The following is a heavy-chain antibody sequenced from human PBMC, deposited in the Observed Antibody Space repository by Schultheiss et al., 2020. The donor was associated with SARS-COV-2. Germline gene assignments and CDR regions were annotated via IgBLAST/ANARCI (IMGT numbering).Heavy chain of an antibody. V-gene: IGHV4-59*01. D-gene: IGHD3-22*01. CDR2: IFYSGNT. J-gene: IGHJ4*02. Sequence: SQTLSLTCTVSGGSIRSYYWSWIRQPPGKDLEWVGYIFYSGNTDYNPSLKSRLTISVDTSKNQFSLKLRSVTAADTAVYFCVRCSSGYYGFDSWGQGTLVTVSS. CDR1: GGSIRSYY. CDR3: VRCSSGYYGFDS.